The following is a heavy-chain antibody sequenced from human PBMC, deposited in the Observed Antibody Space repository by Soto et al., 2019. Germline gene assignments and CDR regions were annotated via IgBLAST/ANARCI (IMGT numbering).Heavy chain of an antibody. V-gene: IGHV3-23*01. CDR2: ISATGGGT. CDR1: GFKFSNYA. D-gene: IGHD2-15*01. CDR3: PKARRARTNSTFNFDI. J-gene: IGHJ5*02. Sequence: GESLKISCAASGFKFSNYAMSWVRQAPGKGLEWVSLISATGGGTYYADSVKGRFTISRDNSHNTLYLQVHSLTAEDTAVYYCPKARRARTNSTFNFDIWDQGAQLTVSS.